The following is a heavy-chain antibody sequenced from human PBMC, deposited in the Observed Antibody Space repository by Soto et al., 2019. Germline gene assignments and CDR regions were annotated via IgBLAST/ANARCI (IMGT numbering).Heavy chain of an antibody. J-gene: IGHJ4*02. CDR3: ARGRGYCSGGTCYVDY. D-gene: IGHD2-15*01. CDR1: GFTFSTSA. V-gene: IGHV3-23*01. Sequence: PGGPLRLSCAASGFTFSTSAMAWVRQAPGKALEWVSSISGSATSTYFADSVKGRYSISRDNSKNTLYLQMSSLTAEDTAVYYCARGRGYCSGGTCYVDYWGRGTLVTVSS. CDR2: ISGSATST.